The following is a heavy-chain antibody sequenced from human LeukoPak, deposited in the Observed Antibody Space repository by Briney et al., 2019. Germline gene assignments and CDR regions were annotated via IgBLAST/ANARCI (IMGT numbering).Heavy chain of an antibody. D-gene: IGHD3-22*01. CDR3: ARAHDSSGYYYVGYFQH. Sequence: ASVKVSCKASGGTFSGYAISWVRQAPGQGLEWMGRIIPIFGTANYAQKFQGRVTITTDESTSTAYMELSSLRSEDTAVYYCARAHDSSGYYYVGYFQHWGQGTLVTVSS. V-gene: IGHV1-69*05. J-gene: IGHJ1*01. CDR2: IIPIFGTA. CDR1: GGTFSGYA.